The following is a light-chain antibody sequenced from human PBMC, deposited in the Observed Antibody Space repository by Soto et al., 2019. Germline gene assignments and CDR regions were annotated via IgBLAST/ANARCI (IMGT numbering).Light chain of an antibody. CDR1: QSLLHSNGYSS. CDR2: MGS. V-gene: IGKV2-28*01. J-gene: IGKJ2*01. Sequence: DIVITQSPLSLPVTPGEPASISCRSSQSLLHSNGYSSLDWYLQKPVQSPQLLISMGSHRASGVPATCGCSRSAADFTLKISTVEADDVGVYYCMQALQTSYTFGQAPKLDI. CDR3: MQALQTSYT.